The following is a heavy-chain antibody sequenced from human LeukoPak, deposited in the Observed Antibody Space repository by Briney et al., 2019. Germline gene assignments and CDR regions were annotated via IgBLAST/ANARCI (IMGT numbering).Heavy chain of an antibody. CDR3: ARGYCSSTSCYRLPWFDP. CDR1: GGTFSSYA. V-gene: IGHV1-69*13. CDR2: IIPIFGTA. Sequence: GASVKVSCKASGGTFSSYAISWVRQAPGQGLEWMGGIIPIFGTANYAQKFQGRVTITADESTSTAYMELSSLRSEDTAVYYCARGYCSSTSCYRLPWFDPWGQGTLVTVSS. D-gene: IGHD2-2*02. J-gene: IGHJ5*02.